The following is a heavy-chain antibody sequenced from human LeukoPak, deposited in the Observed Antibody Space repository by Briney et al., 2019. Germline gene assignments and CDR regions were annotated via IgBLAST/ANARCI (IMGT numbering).Heavy chain of an antibody. Sequence: SETLSLTCAVYGGSFSGYYWSWIRQPPGKGLEWIGEINHSGSTNYNPSLKSRVTISVDTSKNQFSLKLSSVTAADTAVYYCARVREGTVADNDYWGQGTLVTVSS. D-gene: IGHD6-19*01. CDR3: ARVREGTVADNDY. V-gene: IGHV4-34*01. J-gene: IGHJ4*02. CDR1: GGSFSGYY. CDR2: INHSGST.